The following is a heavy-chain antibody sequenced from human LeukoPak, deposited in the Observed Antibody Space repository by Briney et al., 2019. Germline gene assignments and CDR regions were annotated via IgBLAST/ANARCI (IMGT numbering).Heavy chain of an antibody. Sequence: GGSLRLSCAASGFTFSSYWMSWVRQAPGKGLEWVANIKQDGSEKYYVDSVKGRFTISRDNAKNSLYLQMNSLRAEDTAVYYCARWYYYGSGKRKIDYWGQGTLVTVSS. CDR3: ARWYYYGSGKRKIDY. D-gene: IGHD3-10*01. CDR2: IKQDGSEK. CDR1: GFTFSSYW. V-gene: IGHV3-7*01. J-gene: IGHJ4*02.